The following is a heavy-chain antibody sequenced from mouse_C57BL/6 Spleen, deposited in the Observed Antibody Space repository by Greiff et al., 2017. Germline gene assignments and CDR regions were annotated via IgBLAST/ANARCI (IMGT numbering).Heavy chain of an antibody. CDR3: ASPNYDYDVAWFAY. CDR2: IYPRSGNT. J-gene: IGHJ3*01. Sequence: VQLVESGAELARPGASVKLSCKASGYTFTSYGISWVKQRTGQGLEWIGEIYPRSGNTYYNEKFKGKATLTADKSSSTAYMELRSLTSEDSAVYFCASPNYDYDVAWFAYWGQGTLVTVSA. CDR1: GYTFTSYG. D-gene: IGHD2-4*01. V-gene: IGHV1-81*01.